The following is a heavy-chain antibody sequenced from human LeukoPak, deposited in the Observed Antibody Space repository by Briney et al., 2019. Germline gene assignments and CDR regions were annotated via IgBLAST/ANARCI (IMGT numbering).Heavy chain of an antibody. Sequence: SVKVSCKASGGTFSSYTISWVRQAPGQGLEWMGRIIPILGIANYAQKFQGRVTITADKSTSTAYMELSSLRSEGAAVYYCAREGGQYSSSSLGYWGQGTLVTVSS. J-gene: IGHJ4*02. D-gene: IGHD6-6*01. V-gene: IGHV1-69*04. CDR1: GGTFSSYT. CDR2: IIPILGIA. CDR3: AREGGQYSSSSLGY.